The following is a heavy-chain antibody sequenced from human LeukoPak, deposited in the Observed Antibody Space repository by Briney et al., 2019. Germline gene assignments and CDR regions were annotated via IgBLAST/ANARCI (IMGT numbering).Heavy chain of an antibody. V-gene: IGHV3-7*01. CDR3: ARDHHPTTWIVVVIVSAFDI. J-gene: IGHJ3*02. D-gene: IGHD3-22*01. CDR2: IKPDGSEK. CDR1: GFTFSSYW. Sequence: GGSLRLACAVSGFTFSSYWMSWVRQAQGKGLEWVANIKPDGSEKYYVDSVKGRFTISRDNAKNSLYLQMNSLRAEDTAVYYCARDHHPTTWIVVVIVSAFDIWGQGTMVTVSS.